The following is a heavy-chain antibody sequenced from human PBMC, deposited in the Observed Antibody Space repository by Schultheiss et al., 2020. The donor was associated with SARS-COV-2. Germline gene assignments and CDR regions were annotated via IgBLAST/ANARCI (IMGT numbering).Heavy chain of an antibody. J-gene: IGHJ3*02. CDR1: GGSISSGDYY. CDR2: IYYSGST. CDR3: ARVYYPDGPVYAFDI. Sequence: SETLSLTCTVSGGSISSGDYYWSWIRQPPGKGLEWIGYIYYSGSTNYNPSLKSRVTISVDTSKNQFSLKLSSVTAADTAVYYCARVYYPDGPVYAFDIWGQGTMVTVSS. V-gene: IGHV4-30-4*01. D-gene: IGHD3-10*01.